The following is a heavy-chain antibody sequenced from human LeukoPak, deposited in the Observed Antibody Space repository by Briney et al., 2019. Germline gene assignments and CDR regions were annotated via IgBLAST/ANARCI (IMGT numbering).Heavy chain of an antibody. V-gene: IGHV3-53*01. J-gene: IGHJ4*02. CDR2: IYSGGTT. D-gene: IGHD4-23*01. Sequence: TGGSLRLSCAASGFTVSSSYMNWVRQAPGKGLEWVSLIYSGGTTYYADSVKGRLTISRDNSKNTLYFQMNSLRAEDTAVYYCARRGDGGRSFDYWGQGTLVTVPS. CDR1: GFTVSSSY. CDR3: ARRGDGGRSFDY.